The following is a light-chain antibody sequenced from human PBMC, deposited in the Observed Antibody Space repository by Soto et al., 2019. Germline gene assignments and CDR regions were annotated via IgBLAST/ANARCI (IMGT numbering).Light chain of an antibody. V-gene: IGLV1-47*01. CDR3: AAWDDSLSVV. CDR1: SSNIGSNY. CDR2: RNN. J-gene: IGLJ2*01. Sequence: QSVLTQPPSASGTPGQRVTISCSGSSSNIGSNYVYWYQQFPGTAPKLLIYRNNQRPSGVPDRFSGSKSGTSASLAISGLRSEDEADYYCAAWDDSLSVVFGGGTKLTV.